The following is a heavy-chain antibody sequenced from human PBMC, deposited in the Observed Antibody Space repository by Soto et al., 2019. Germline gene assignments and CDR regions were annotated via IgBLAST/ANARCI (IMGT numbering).Heavy chain of an antibody. J-gene: IGHJ4*02. CDR3: ARHDGSRSTDY. D-gene: IGHD3-10*01. CDR1: GGSISSDY. Sequence: QVQLQESGPGLVKPSGTLSLTCTVSGGSISSDYWNWIRQPPGKGLDWIGYIHSGSTSYSASLRSRVTISVDTSKNQFSLKLSSVTAADTAVYFCARHDGSRSTDYWGQGTLVTVSS. CDR2: IHSGST. V-gene: IGHV4-59*08.